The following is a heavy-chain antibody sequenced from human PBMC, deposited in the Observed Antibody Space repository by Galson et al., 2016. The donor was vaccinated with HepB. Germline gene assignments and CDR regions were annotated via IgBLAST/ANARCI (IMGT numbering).Heavy chain of an antibody. V-gene: IGHV1-8*01. Sequence: SVKVSCKASGYTFTTYDINWVRQATGQGLEWMGWMNASNGNTGYAQKFQGRVIMTRNTSISTAYMELTNLRSEDTTVYYCTRGGVVRIDPWGQGTLVIVSS. D-gene: IGHD3-10*01. CDR2: MNASNGNT. CDR3: TRGGVVRIDP. CDR1: GYTFTTYD. J-gene: IGHJ5*02.